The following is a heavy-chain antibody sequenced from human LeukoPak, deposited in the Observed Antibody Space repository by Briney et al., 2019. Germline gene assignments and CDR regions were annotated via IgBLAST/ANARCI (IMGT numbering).Heavy chain of an antibody. CDR2: IYTSGST. CDR1: GGSISSGSYY. J-gene: IGHJ6*03. Sequence: PSETLSLTCTVSGGSISSGSYYWSWIRQPAGKGLEWIGRIYTSGSTNYNPSLKSRVTISVDTSKNQFSLKLSSVTAADTAVYYCARNGDYYYYYMDVWGKGTTVTVSS. D-gene: IGHD2-8*01. V-gene: IGHV4-61*02. CDR3: ARNGDYYYYYMDV.